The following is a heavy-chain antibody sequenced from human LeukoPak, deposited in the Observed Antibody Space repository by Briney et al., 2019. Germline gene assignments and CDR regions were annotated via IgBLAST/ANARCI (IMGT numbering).Heavy chain of an antibody. CDR3: ARGHWNMNS. CDR2: INQDGSEE. V-gene: IGHV3-7*05. J-gene: IGHJ4*02. CDR1: GFSFSTYG. Sequence: PGGSLRLSCAASGFSFSTYGMTWVRQARGRGLEWVAYINQDGSEEDYVDSVKGRFTISRDNAKNSLCLQLDSLRAEDTAVYYCARGHWNMNSWGQGTLVTVSS. D-gene: IGHD1-1*01.